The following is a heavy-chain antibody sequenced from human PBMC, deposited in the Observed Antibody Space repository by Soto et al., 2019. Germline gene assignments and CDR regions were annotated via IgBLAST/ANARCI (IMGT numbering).Heavy chain of an antibody. V-gene: IGHV3-7*02. Sequence: GGSLRLSCAASGFSLSSYWMSWVRQAPGKGLEWVANIKQDGSEKYYVDSVKGRFTVSRDNAKSSLYLQMNSLRAEDTAVYYCARRLRDYCAMDVWGQGTTVTVSS. J-gene: IGHJ6*02. D-gene: IGHD5-12*01. CDR3: ARRLRDYCAMDV. CDR1: GFSLSSYW. CDR2: IKQDGSEK.